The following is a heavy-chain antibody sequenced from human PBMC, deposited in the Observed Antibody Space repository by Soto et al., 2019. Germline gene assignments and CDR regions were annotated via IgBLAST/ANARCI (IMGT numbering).Heavy chain of an antibody. Sequence: PSETLSLTCTVSGGSISSYYWSWIRQPPGKGLEWIGYIYYSGSTNYNPSLKSRVTISVDTSKNQFSLKLSSVTAADTAVYYCARLDGSDARYYYYYGMDVWGQGTTVTVSS. CDR3: ARLDGSDARYYYYYGMDV. V-gene: IGHV4-59*08. D-gene: IGHD2-21*02. J-gene: IGHJ6*02. CDR1: GGSISSYY. CDR2: IYYSGST.